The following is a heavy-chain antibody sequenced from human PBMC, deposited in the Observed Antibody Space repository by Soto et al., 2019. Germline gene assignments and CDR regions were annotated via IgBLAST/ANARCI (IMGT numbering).Heavy chain of an antibody. D-gene: IGHD1-26*01. CDR1: GFTFSTYA. V-gene: IGHV3-23*01. CDR3: AKESYRPHDY. Sequence: EVQLLESGGGLVQPGGSLRLSCAASGFTFSTYAMSWVRQAPGKGLEWVSAISGSGDTTYYANSVKGRFTISRDNSKNTLYLQMNSRRAEDTAVYYCAKESYRPHDYWGQGTVVTVSS. J-gene: IGHJ4*02. CDR2: ISGSGDTT.